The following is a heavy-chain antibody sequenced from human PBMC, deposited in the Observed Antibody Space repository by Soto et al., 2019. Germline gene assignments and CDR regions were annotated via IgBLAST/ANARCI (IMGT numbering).Heavy chain of an antibody. D-gene: IGHD6-13*01. J-gene: IGHJ6*02. CDR1: GYSFTSYW. Sequence: GESLKISCKGSGYSFTSYWIGWVRQMPGKGLEWMGIIYPGDSDTRYSPSFQGQVTISADKSISTAYLQWSSLKASDTDMYYCARRGIAAARIGYYYGMDVWGQGTTATVSS. CDR3: ARRGIAAARIGYYYGMDV. V-gene: IGHV5-51*01. CDR2: IYPGDSDT.